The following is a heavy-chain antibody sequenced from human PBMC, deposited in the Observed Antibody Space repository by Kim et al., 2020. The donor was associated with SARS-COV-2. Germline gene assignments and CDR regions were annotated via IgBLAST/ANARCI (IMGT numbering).Heavy chain of an antibody. D-gene: IGHD3-3*01. V-gene: IGHV4-30-4*01. CDR3: ARLVLRILEWFQNWFDP. Sequence: SETLSLTCTVSGGSISSGDYYWSWIRQPPGKGLEWIGYINYSGSTYYNPSLKSRVTISVETTKNQFSLKMSSVTAAETAVYYCARLVLRILEWFQNWFDP. J-gene: IGHJ5*02. CDR2: INYSGST. CDR1: GGSISSGDYY.